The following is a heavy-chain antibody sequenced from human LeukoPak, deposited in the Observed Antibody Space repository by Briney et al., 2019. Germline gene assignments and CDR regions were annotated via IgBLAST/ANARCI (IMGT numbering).Heavy chain of an antibody. CDR2: IRKKANSYTT. V-gene: IGHV3-72*01. CDR3: TRDRSRDGYNYYFDY. J-gene: IGHJ4*02. Sequence: PGGSLRLSCTASGYTFRDHYMGWLRQAPGKGLEGVGRIRKKANSYTTEFAASVKGRFTISRDDSKNPLSLKMKSLKTEETAVYYCTRDRSRDGYNYYFDYWGQGTLVTVSS. CDR1: GYTFRDHY. D-gene: IGHD5-24*01.